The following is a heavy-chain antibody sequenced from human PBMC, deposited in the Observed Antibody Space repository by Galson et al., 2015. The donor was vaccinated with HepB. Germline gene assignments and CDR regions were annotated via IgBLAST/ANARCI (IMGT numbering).Heavy chain of an antibody. CDR1: GGTFSSYG. CDR3: VRGGEVATILGRGAFDI. D-gene: IGHD5-24*01. J-gene: IGHJ3*02. Sequence: SVKVSCKASGGTFSSYGISWVRQAPGQGLEWMGGIIPIFGKANYAQKFQGRVTITADKSTSTAYMELTSLRSEDTAVYYCVRGGEVATILGRGAFDIWGQGTMVTVSS. CDR2: IIPIFGKA. V-gene: IGHV1-69*06.